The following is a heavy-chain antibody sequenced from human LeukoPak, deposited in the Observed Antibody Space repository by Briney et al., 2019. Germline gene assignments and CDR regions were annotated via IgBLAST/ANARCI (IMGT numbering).Heavy chain of an antibody. Sequence: GGSLRLSCAASGFTFNNYIMNWVRQAPGKGLEWVSSISSSSDYIYYADSVKGRFTISRDNSKNTLYLQMNSLRPEDTAVYYCAKTQTNRYYYFDYWGQGTLVTVSS. CDR1: GFTFNNYI. CDR3: AKTQTNRYYYFDY. J-gene: IGHJ4*02. V-gene: IGHV3-21*01. CDR2: ISSSSDYI. D-gene: IGHD1-26*01.